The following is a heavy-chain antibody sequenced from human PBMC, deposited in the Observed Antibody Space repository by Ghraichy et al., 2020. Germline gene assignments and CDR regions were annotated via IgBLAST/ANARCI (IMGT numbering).Heavy chain of an antibody. Sequence: SETLSLTCTVSGGSISSYYWSWIRQPPGKGLEWIGYIYYSGSTNYNPSLKSRVTISVDTSKNQFSLKLSSVTAADTAVYYCARVVHQYYDILTGYYNVFILDPWGQGTLVTVSS. J-gene: IGHJ5*02. CDR1: GGSISSYY. D-gene: IGHD3-9*01. CDR3: ARVVHQYYDILTGYYNVFILDP. CDR2: IYYSGST. V-gene: IGHV4-59*01.